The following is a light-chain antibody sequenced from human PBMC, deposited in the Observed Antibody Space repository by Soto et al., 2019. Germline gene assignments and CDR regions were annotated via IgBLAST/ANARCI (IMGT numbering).Light chain of an antibody. CDR1: SSDVGGYNY. Sequence: QYALTQPPSASGSPGQSVTISCTGTSSDVGGYNYVSWYQQHPGKAPKLMIYEVSKRPSGVPDRFSGSKSGNTASLTVSGLQAEDEADYDCSSYAGSLYVFGTGTKRTVL. J-gene: IGLJ1*01. V-gene: IGLV2-8*01. CDR3: SSYAGSLYV. CDR2: EVS.